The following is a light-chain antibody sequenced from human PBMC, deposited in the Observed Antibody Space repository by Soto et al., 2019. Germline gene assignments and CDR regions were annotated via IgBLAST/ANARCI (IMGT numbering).Light chain of an antibody. CDR2: WPS. CDR3: QKYYYTPYS. J-gene: IGKJ2*03. Sequence: DIVMTQSPDSLPVSLGERATINCKSSQSLLYSSNNKNYLAWYQQKPGQPPKLLIFWPSTRESGVPDRFSGSGSGTDFTLTIIRLQAEDVAVYYCQKYYYTPYSFGQGTKLEIK. CDR1: QSLLYSSNNKNY. V-gene: IGKV4-1*01.